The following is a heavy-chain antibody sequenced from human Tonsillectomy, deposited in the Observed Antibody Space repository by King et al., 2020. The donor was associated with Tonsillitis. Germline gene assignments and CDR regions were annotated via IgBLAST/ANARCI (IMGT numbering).Heavy chain of an antibody. CDR3: ARDAGGYPGVTTEFDY. CDR1: GFTFSSYD. CDR2: IGTAGDT. J-gene: IGHJ4*02. V-gene: IGHV3-13*01. D-gene: IGHD1-14*01. Sequence: VQLVESGGGLVQPGGSLRLSCAASGFTFSSYDMHWVRQATGKGLEWVSAIGTAGDTYYPGSVKGRFTISRENAKNSLYLQMNSLRAGDTAVYYCARDAGGYPGVTTEFDYWGQGTQVTVSS.